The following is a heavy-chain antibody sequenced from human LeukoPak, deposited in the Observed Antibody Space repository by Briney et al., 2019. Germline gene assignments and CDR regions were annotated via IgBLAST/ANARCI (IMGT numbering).Heavy chain of an antibody. Sequence: GGSLRLSCEASGFTFGSHAMYWVRQAPGKGLEWVAGIFGSGGSPHYADSVKGRFTISRDNSKNTLYLQMNSLRAEDTAVYYCARDLVVVPAALDYWDQGNLVTVSS. V-gene: IGHV3-23*01. CDR3: ARDLVVVPAALDY. J-gene: IGHJ4*02. D-gene: IGHD2-2*01. CDR1: GFTFGSHA. CDR2: IFGSGGSP.